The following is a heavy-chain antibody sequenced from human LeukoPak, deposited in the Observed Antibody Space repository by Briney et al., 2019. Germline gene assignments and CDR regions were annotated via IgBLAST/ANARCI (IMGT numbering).Heavy chain of an antibody. CDR2: INWNGGST. D-gene: IGHD3-10*01. CDR3: ARGDYSGSGSSGGDY. Sequence: PGGSLRLSCAASGFTFDDYGMNWVRQAPGKGLECVSGINWNGGSTGYADSVKGRFTISRDNAKNSLYPQMNSLRAEDTALYYCARGDYSGSGSSGGDYWGPGTLVTVSS. CDR1: GFTFDDYG. J-gene: IGHJ4*02. V-gene: IGHV3-20*04.